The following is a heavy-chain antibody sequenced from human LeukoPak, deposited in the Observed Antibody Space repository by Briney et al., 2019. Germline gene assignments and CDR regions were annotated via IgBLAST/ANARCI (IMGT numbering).Heavy chain of an antibody. CDR1: GGTFSSYA. D-gene: IGHD2-15*01. J-gene: IGHJ5*01. Sequence: GASVKVSCKASGGTFSSYAISWVRQAPGQGLEWMGGIIPIFGTANYAQKFQGRVTITADESTSTAYMELSSLRSEDTAVYYCARDVGYCSGGTCYHNWFDSWGQGALVTVSS. CDR3: ARDVGYCSGGTCYHNWFDS. V-gene: IGHV1-69*13. CDR2: IIPIFGTA.